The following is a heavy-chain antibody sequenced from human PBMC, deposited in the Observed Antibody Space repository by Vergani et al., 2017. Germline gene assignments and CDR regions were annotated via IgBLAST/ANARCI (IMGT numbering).Heavy chain of an antibody. CDR1: GFTFSSHA. CDR3: AKGTGGWEPYVGVGDY. CDR2: IKNTGDST. V-gene: IGHV3-23*01. D-gene: IGHD1-26*01. Sequence: EVQLLQSEGAVVQPGGSLRLSCVASGFTFSSHAMSWVRQGHGQGLEWVSSIKNTGDSTHYADSVKGRFTISRDNSKNTLYLQMNSLRAEDTAVYYCAKGTGGWEPYVGVGDYWGQGTLVTVSS. J-gene: IGHJ4*02.